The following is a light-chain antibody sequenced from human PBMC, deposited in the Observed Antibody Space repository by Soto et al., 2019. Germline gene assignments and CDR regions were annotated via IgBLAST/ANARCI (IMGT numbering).Light chain of an antibody. Sequence: EVVLTQSPGTLSLSPGERTTLSCRASQSVSSSYLAWYQQKPGQAPRLLIYAASSRATGIPDRFSGSGSGADVALTSSRLEPEDFAVYYCQQYGSSRWTFGQGTKVEIK. CDR1: QSVSSSY. CDR2: AAS. J-gene: IGKJ1*01. V-gene: IGKV3-20*01. CDR3: QQYGSSRWT.